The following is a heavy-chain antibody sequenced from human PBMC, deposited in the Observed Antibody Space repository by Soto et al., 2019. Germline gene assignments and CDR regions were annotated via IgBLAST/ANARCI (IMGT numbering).Heavy chain of an antibody. CDR3: ARAHYYDVLTGPTNWFDP. CDR1: GCSITSSSFY. J-gene: IGHJ5*02. CDR2: IYHRGRT. Sequence: QLQLQQSGPGLVRPSEALSLTCTVSGCSITSSSFYWAWIRQTPWKGLGWVGSIYHRGRTYYNPSLQSRITISMDTSKSQFSLSLSSVTAADTAVYYCARAHYYDVLTGPTNWFDPWGQGTQVTVSS. D-gene: IGHD3-9*01. V-gene: IGHV4-39*02.